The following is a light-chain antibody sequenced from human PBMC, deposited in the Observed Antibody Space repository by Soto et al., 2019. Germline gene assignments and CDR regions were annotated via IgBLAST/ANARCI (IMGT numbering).Light chain of an antibody. CDR2: GAS. CDR1: QTVSSNY. Sequence: EIVLTQSPGTLSLSPLEIATLSFVASQTVSSNYLAWYQQKPGRAPRLLIYGASSRATGIPDRFSGSGSGTDFVLTISRLEPEDFAVYYCQQYFKSPWTFGQGTKVDIK. CDR3: QQYFKSPWT. J-gene: IGKJ1*01. V-gene: IGKV3-20*01.